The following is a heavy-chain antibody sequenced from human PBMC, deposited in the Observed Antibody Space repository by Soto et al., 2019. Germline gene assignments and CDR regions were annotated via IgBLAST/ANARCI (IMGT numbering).Heavy chain of an antibody. CDR1: GGSIIGDH. D-gene: IGHD5-18*01. J-gene: IGHJ4*02. CDR2: MYNSGST. Sequence: SETLSLTCSFSGGSIIGDHWSWVRQPPGKGLEWIGYMYNSGSTNNNPSLKSRVTISLDTSKNQVSLKLSSVTAADTAVYYCASGKQLDRFDYWGQGTQVTVSS. V-gene: IGHV4-59*01. CDR3: ASGKQLDRFDY.